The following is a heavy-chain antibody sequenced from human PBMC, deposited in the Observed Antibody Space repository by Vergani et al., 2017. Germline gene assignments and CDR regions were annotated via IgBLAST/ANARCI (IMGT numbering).Heavy chain of an antibody. Sequence: QVQLQESGPGLVKPSETLSLTCTVSGYSISSGYYWGWIRQPPGKGLEWIGSIYHSGSTYYNPSLKSRVTISVDTSKNQISLELGSVTAADTAVYYCARGVETIPAKIDYWGQGTLVTVSS. CDR2: IYHSGST. D-gene: IGHD2-21*01. CDR1: GYSISSGYY. J-gene: IGHJ4*02. CDR3: ARGVETIPAKIDY. V-gene: IGHV4-38-2*02.